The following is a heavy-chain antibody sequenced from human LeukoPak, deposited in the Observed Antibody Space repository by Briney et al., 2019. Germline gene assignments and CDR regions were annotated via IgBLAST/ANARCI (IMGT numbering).Heavy chain of an antibody. CDR1: GFTFSSYG. Sequence: PGGSLRLSCAASGFTFSSYGMHWVRQAPGKGLEWVAFIRYDGSNKYYADSVKGRFTISRDNSKNTLYLQMNSPRAEDTAVYYCARGVVRGSSNYYYYGMDVWGQGTTVTVSS. CDR2: IRYDGSNK. V-gene: IGHV3-30*02. D-gene: IGHD3-10*01. J-gene: IGHJ6*02. CDR3: ARGVVRGSSNYYYYGMDV.